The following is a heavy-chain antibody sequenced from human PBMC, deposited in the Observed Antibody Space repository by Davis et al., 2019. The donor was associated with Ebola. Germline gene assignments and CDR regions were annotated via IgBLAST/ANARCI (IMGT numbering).Heavy chain of an antibody. CDR2: ISYDGNYI. J-gene: IGHJ3*01. Sequence: PGGSLRLSCAASGFTFSIYAMHWVRQAPGKGLEWVAAISYDGNYIYYADSVKGRFTISRDDSETTLYLQMNSLRAEDTAVYYCVRDFGEAGATNAFDVWGQGTMVTVSS. CDR1: GFTFSIYA. D-gene: IGHD1-26*01. CDR3: VRDFGEAGATNAFDV. V-gene: IGHV3-30-3*01.